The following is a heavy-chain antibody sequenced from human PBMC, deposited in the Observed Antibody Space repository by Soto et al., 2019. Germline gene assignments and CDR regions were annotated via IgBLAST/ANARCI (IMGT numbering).Heavy chain of an antibody. D-gene: IGHD2-15*01. Sequence: QVQLQESGPGLVKPSGTLSLTCAVSGDSISTNNWWTWVRQTPGKGLEWIGEIYHTGTNNYNPSLKSRGTISIDKANNQFSLNLRSVTAADTAVYYCTRGHSTAAYLDYCGQGTLVTGSA. CDR2: IYHTGTN. J-gene: IGHJ4*02. CDR3: TRGHSTAAYLDY. CDR1: GDSISTNNW. V-gene: IGHV4-4*02.